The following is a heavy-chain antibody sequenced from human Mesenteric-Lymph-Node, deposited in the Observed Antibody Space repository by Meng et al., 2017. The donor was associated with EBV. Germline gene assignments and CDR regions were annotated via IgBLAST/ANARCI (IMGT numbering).Heavy chain of an antibody. CDR1: GGSSSSSHW. CDR2: IYHSGRP. J-gene: IGHJ4*02. CDR3: ARDLFRNANYCDSSGY. D-gene: IGHD3-22*01. Sequence: VPPSVSRRRRVNPCAASAITCAVCGGSSSSSHWRSGVRQPPGKGREWIGEIYHSGRPNYNPSLKSRVTISVDKSKNQFSLKLSSVTAADTAVYYSARDLFRNANYCDSSGYFGQGTLVTVSS. V-gene: IGHV4-4*02.